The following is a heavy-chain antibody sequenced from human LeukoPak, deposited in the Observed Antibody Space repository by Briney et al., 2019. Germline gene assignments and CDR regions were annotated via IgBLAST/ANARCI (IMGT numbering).Heavy chain of an antibody. CDR2: INPNSGGT. CDR3: ARDRRVATGGGCVY. J-gene: IGHJ4*02. V-gene: IGHV1-2*02. D-gene: IGHD5-12*01. Sequence: ASVKVSCKASGYTFTGYYMHWVRQAPGQGLEWMGWINPNSGGTNYAQKFQGRVTMTRDTSISTAYMELSRLRSDDTAMYYCARDRRVATGGGCVYWGQGTLVAVSS. CDR1: GYTFTGYY.